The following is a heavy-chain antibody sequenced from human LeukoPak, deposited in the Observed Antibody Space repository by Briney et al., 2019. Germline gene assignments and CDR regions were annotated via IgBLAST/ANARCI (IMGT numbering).Heavy chain of an antibody. J-gene: IGHJ4*02. Sequence: PSETLSLTCTVSGVSIGSDPYYWGWIRQPPDKGLEWIGEINPSGSTNYNLSLKTRVTISTDTPKNHFSLNLNSVTAADTGVYYCVRGSRVYCGGDCYYYWGQGTLVTVSS. V-gene: IGHV4-61*03. CDR3: VRGSRVYCGGDCYYY. CDR1: GVSIGSDPYY. D-gene: IGHD2-21*02. CDR2: INPSGST.